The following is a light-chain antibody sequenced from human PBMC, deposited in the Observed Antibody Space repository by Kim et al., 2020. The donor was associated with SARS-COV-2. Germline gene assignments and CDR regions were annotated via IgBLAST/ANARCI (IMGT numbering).Light chain of an antibody. CDR3: QVWDSSSDHPV. V-gene: IGLV3-21*04. J-gene: IGLJ3*02. CDR1: NIGSKS. CDR2: YES. Sequence: APGKTARITCGGNNIGSKSVLWYQQKPGQAPVLVIYYESDRPSGIPERFSGSNSGNTATLTISRVEAGDEADYYCQVWDSSSDHPVFGGGTQLTVL.